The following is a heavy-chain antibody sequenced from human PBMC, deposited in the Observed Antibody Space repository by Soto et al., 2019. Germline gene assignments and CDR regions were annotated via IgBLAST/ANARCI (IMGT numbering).Heavy chain of an antibody. Sequence: SETLSLTCTVSGGSISSSNYYWAWIRQSPGKGLEWIASIYYSGSTYYNPSLKSRVTISADTSRNQFSLKLTSVTAADTAIYYCTRPSTHLSVDGWGNGKTVIVSA. V-gene: IGHV4-39*01. CDR1: GGSISSSNYY. CDR2: IYYSGST. D-gene: IGHD3-3*02. J-gene: IGHJ6*04. CDR3: TRPSTHLSVDG.